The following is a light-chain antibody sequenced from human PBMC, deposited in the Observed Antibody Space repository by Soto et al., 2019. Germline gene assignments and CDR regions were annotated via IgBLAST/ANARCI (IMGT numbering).Light chain of an antibody. CDR3: ASYAGSNNLL. V-gene: IGLV2-8*01. CDR1: TSDVGTYDS. CDR2: EVN. J-gene: IGLJ3*02. Sequence: QSALTQPPSASGSPGQSVTISCTGTTSDVGTYDSVSWYQQHPGKAPKLIIYEVNKRPSGVPDRFSGPKSGNTASLTVSGLQAEDETHYYCASYAGSNNLLFGGGTKVTVL.